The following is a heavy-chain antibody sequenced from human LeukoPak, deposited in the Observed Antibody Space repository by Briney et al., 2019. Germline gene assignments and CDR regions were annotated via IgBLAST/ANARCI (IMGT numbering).Heavy chain of an antibody. CDR1: GGSFSGYY. Sequence: PSETLSLTCAVYGGSFSGYYWSWIRQPPGKGLEWIGEINHSGGTNYNPSLKSRVTISVDTSKNQFSLKLSSVTAADTAVYYCARWKRDFGGAFDIWGQGTMVTVSS. J-gene: IGHJ3*02. CDR2: INHSGGT. D-gene: IGHD3-9*01. CDR3: ARWKRDFGGAFDI. V-gene: IGHV4-34*01.